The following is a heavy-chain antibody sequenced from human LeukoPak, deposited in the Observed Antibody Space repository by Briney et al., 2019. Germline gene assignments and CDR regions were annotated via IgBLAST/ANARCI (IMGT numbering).Heavy chain of an antibody. CDR3: AARQTYPSFEY. V-gene: IGHV4-34*01. CDR1: GRSFSSYY. Sequence: RSSDTLSLPCALLGRSFSSYYWSWLRHPPGKGLKWSGEINHSGYTSYNPSLKRRVSLSVDTSKHQFSLKLTSVTAADTAVYYCAARQTYPSFEYWGEGALVSVSS. J-gene: IGHJ4*02. CDR2: INHSGYT.